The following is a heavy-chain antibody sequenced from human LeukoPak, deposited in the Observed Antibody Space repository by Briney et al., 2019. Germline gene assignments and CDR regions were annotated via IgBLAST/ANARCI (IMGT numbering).Heavy chain of an antibody. CDR1: GYTFTSYD. CDR3: ARDREGIVATDFDY. D-gene: IGHD5-12*01. J-gene: IGHJ4*02. V-gene: IGHV1-8*01. Sequence: ASVKVSCKASGYTFTSYDINWVRQATGQGLEWMGWMNPNSGNTGYAQKFQGRVTMTRNTSISTAYMELSSLRSEDTAVYYCARDREGIVATDFDYWGQGTLVTVSS. CDR2: MNPNSGNT.